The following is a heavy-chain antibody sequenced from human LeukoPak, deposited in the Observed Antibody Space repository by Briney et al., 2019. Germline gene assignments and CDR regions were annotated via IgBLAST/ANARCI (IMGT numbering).Heavy chain of an antibody. D-gene: IGHD5-24*01. J-gene: IGHJ5*02. CDR2: IYSGGST. V-gene: IGHV3-53*01. CDR3: AREIEMATNWFDP. Sequence: PGGSLRLSCAASGFTVSSNYMSWVRQAPGKGLEWVSVIYSGGSTYYADSVKGRFTISRDNSKNTLYLQMNSLRAEDTAVYYCAREIEMATNWFDPWGQGTLVTVSS. CDR1: GFTVSSNY.